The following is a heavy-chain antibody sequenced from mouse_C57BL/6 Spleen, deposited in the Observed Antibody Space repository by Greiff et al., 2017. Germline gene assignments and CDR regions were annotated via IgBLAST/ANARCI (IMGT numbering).Heavy chain of an antibody. CDR2: ITPSNGGT. J-gene: IGHJ3*01. D-gene: IGHD2-3*01. CDR3: AEFDGYSFPSLDY. Sequence: QVQLQQPGPELVKPGASVKLSCKASGYTFTSYWMHWVKQRPGQGLEWIGDITPSNGGTNYNEKFKSKATLTVDKSSSTSYMQLSSLTSEDSAVYYGAEFDGYSFPSLDYWGQGTLVTVSS. V-gene: IGHV1-53*01. CDR1: GYTFTSYW.